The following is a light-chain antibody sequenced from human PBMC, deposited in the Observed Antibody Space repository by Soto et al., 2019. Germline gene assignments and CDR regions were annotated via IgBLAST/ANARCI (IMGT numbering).Light chain of an antibody. V-gene: IGLV1-44*01. CDR3: AAWDDSMNGYV. CDR1: ISNIGSNT. CDR2: SNN. Sequence: QSVLTHPPSASRTPGRRFVISFSGSISNIGSNTVNWYQQLPGTAPKLLIYSNNHRPSGVPDRFSGSKSGTSASLAISGLKSGDEADYYCAAWDDSMNGYVFATGTKVTVL. J-gene: IGLJ1*01.